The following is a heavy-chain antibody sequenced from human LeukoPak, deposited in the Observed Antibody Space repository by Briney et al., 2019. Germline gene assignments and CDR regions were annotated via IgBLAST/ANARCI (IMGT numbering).Heavy chain of an antibody. D-gene: IGHD3-22*01. CDR1: GFTFSTYW. CDR2: IKQDGSEK. CDR3: ARGYYDSSGYCYAFDI. V-gene: IGHV3-7*04. Sequence: QSGGSLRLSCAASGFTFSTYWMSWVRQAPGKGLEWVANIKQDGSEKYYVDSVKGRFTISRDNAKNSLYLQMNSLRAEDTAVYYCARGYYDSSGYCYAFDIWGQGTMVTVSS. J-gene: IGHJ3*02.